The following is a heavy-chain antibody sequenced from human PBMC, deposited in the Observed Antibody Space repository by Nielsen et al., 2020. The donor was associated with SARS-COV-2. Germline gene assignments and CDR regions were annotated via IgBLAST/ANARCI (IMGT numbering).Heavy chain of an antibody. CDR2: ISAYNGNT. CDR3: ARVGSSWYRSWFDP. CDR1: GYTFTSYG. V-gene: IGHV1-18*01. Sequence: ASVKVSCKASGYTFTSYGISWVRQAPGQGLEWMGWISAYNGNTNYAQKLQGRATMTTDTSTSTAYMELRSLRSDDTAVYYCARVGSSWYRSWFDPWGQGTLVTVSS. D-gene: IGHD6-13*01. J-gene: IGHJ5*02.